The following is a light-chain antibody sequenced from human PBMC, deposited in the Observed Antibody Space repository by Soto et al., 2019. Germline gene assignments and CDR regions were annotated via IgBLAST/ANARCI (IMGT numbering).Light chain of an antibody. CDR3: QQYHIYSGT. Sequence: DIQLTQSPSLLSASVGDRVTITCRASHDISTYLAWYQQKPGKAPKLMIYEASTLQSGVPSRFSGSGSGTEFTLTINSLQPDDFATYYCQQYHIYSGTFGQGTKVDIK. CDR1: HDISTY. CDR2: EAS. J-gene: IGKJ1*01. V-gene: IGKV1-9*01.